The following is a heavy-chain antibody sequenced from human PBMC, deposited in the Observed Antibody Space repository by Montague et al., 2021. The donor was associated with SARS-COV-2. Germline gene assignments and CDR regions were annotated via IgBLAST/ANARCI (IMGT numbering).Heavy chain of an antibody. CDR1: GFTFSGYA. CDR2: ISYDGSNK. CDR3: ARGTGISSGWFDY. D-gene: IGHD6-19*01. J-gene: IGHJ4*02. V-gene: IGHV3-30-3*01. Sequence: SLRLSCAASGFTFSGYAMHWVRQAPGKGLEWVAVISYDGSNKYYADSVKGRFTISRDNSKNTLYLQMNSLRAEDTAAYYCARGTGISSGWFDYWGQGTLVTVSS.